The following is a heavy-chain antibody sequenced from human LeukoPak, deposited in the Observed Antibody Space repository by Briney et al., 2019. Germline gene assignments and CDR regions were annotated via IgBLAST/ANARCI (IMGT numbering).Heavy chain of an antibody. CDR2: IYYSGST. J-gene: IGHJ4*02. CDR3: ARQVRDSSPGLYFDY. Sequence: SETLSLTCTVSGGSISSYYWSWIRQPPGKGLEWIAYIYYSGSTNYNPSLKSRVTISVDTSKNQFSLKLSAVTAADTAVYYCARQVRDSSPGLYFDYWGQGTLVTVSS. CDR1: GGSISSYY. V-gene: IGHV4-59*08. D-gene: IGHD3-22*01.